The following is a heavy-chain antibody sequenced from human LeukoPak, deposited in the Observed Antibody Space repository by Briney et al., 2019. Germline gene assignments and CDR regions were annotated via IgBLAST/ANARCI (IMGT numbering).Heavy chain of an antibody. J-gene: IGHJ3*02. CDR1: DFTFRSYE. CDR3: ARGGSDFWSGFPTGRSAFDI. V-gene: IGHV3-74*01. Sequence: PGGSLRLSCGASDFTFRSYEMNWVRQAPRKGLVWVSRLNSDGSSTNYADSVKGRFTISRDNAQNTLYLQMNSLRAEDTAVYYCARGGSDFWSGFPTGRSAFDIWGQGTMVTVSS. D-gene: IGHD3-3*01. CDR2: LNSDGSST.